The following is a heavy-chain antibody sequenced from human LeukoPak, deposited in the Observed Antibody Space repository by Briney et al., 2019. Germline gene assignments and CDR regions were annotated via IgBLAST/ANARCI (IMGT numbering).Heavy chain of an antibody. CDR1: GFTFSSYA. CDR3: ARGNYGDHSPFDP. Sequence: AGGSLRLSCAASGFTFSSYAMSWIRQPPGKGLEWIGYIYYSGSTNYNPSLKSRVTISVDTSKNQFSLKLSSVTAADTAVYYCARGNYGDHSPFDPWGQGTLVTVSS. CDR2: IYYSGST. J-gene: IGHJ5*02. V-gene: IGHV4-59*01. D-gene: IGHD4-17*01.